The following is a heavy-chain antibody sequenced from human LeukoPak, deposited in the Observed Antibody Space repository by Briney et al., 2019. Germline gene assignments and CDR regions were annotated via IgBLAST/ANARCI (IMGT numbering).Heavy chain of an antibody. Sequence: PSETLSLTCTVSGYSISSGYYWGWIRQPPGKGLEWIGSIYHSGSTYYNPSLKSRVTISVDTSKNQFSLKLSSVTAADTAVYYCARDFVVVVPALPYFDPWGQGTLVTVSS. CDR1: GYSISSGYY. V-gene: IGHV4-38-2*02. CDR2: IYHSGST. CDR3: ARDFVVVVPALPYFDP. D-gene: IGHD2-2*01. J-gene: IGHJ5*02.